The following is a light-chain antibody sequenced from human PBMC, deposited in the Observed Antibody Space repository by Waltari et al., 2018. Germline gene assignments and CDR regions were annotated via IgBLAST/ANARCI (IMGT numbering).Light chain of an antibody. J-gene: IGLJ1*01. CDR1: STDLASYNL. CDR3: CSYTGSSTSYG. V-gene: IGLV2-23*01. CDR2: EAT. Sequence: QSALSQPASVSGSPGQSLTITCTGASTDLASYNLVACYQHHSHRAPKLIIYEATKRPSGISHRFSGAKSGATASLRISGLQADDEADYYCCSYTGSSTSYGCGGGTKVTVL.